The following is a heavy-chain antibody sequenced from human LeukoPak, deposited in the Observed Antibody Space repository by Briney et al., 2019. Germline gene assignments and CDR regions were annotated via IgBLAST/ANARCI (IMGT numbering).Heavy chain of an antibody. CDR1: GGSFSGYY. J-gene: IGHJ4*02. CDR2: IYYSEST. CDR3: AREGSRITIFGVVRTYFDY. V-gene: IGHV4-34*01. Sequence: PSETLSLTCAVYGGSFSGYYWSWIRQPPGKGLEWIGSIYYSESTYYNPSLKSRVTISVDTSKNQFSLKLSSVTAADTAVYYCAREGSRITIFGVVRTYFDYWGQGTLVTVSS. D-gene: IGHD3-3*01.